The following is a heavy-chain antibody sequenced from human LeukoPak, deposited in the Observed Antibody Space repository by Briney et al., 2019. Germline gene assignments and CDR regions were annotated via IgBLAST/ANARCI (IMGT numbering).Heavy chain of an antibody. CDR3: ARADSSGYYYSGAFDI. CDR2: ISSSSSTI. V-gene: IGHV3-48*02. CDR1: GFTFSSYS. Sequence: GGSLRLSRAASGFTFSSYSMNWVRQAPGKGLEWVSYISSSSSTIYYADSVKGRFTISRDNAKNSLYLQMNSLRDEDTAVYYCARADSSGYYYSGAFDIWGQGTMVTVSS. D-gene: IGHD3-22*01. J-gene: IGHJ3*02.